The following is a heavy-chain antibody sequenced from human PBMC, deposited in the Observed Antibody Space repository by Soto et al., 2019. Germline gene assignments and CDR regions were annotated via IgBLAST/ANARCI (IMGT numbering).Heavy chain of an antibody. J-gene: IGHJ6*02. V-gene: IGHV4-34*01. D-gene: IGHD3-10*02. CDR2: INHSGST. CDR3: AREGPDTPAELCSGDFPNSHYVMDF. Sequence: SETLSLTCAVYGGSFSGYYWSWIRQPPGKGLEWIGEINHSGSTNYNPSLKSRVTISVDTSKNQFSLKLSSVTAADTAVYYCAREGPDTPAELCSGDFPNSHYVMDFWGQGTPVTVSS. CDR1: GGSFSGYY.